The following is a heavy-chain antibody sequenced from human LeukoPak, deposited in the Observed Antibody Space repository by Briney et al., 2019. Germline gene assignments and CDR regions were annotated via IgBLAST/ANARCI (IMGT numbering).Heavy chain of an antibody. CDR1: GFTFSSYG. CDR3: AKGKNGDYYFDY. D-gene: IGHD4-17*01. V-gene: IGHV3-30*18. CDR2: ISYDGSNK. Sequence: QPGGSLRLSCAASGFTFSSYGMHWVRQAPGKGLEWVAVISYDGSNKYYADSVKGRFTISRDNSKNTLYLQMNSLRAEDTAVYYCAKGKNGDYYFDYWGQGTLVTVSS. J-gene: IGHJ4*02.